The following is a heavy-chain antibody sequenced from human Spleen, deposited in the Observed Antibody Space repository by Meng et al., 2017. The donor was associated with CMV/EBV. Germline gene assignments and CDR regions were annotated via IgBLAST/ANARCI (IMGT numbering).Heavy chain of an antibody. CDR3: ARHQIYSSGWFDP. V-gene: IGHV4-39*01. Sequence: SGGAIARRTCYWGWGRQPPGKGLEWIGSGYYTGTTYYIPSLKSRVTIAVDTSKAQFSLKLRSVTAADTAVYYCARHQIYSSGWFDPWGQGTLVTVSS. CDR2: GYYTGTT. CDR1: GGAIARRTCY. D-gene: IGHD5-18*01. J-gene: IGHJ5*02.